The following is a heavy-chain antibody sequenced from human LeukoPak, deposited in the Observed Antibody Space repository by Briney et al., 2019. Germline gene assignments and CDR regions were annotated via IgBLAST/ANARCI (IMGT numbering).Heavy chain of an antibody. D-gene: IGHD4-17*01. J-gene: IGHJ4*02. V-gene: IGHV3-48*03. Sequence: PGGSLRLSCVASGFTFSSYGMNWVRQAPGKGLEWVSYIRSSGSTIYYADSVKGRLTISRDNAKNSLYLQMNSLRAEDTAVYYCARETYGEDYWGQGTLVTVSS. CDR2: IRSSGSTI. CDR1: GFTFSSYG. CDR3: ARETYGEDY.